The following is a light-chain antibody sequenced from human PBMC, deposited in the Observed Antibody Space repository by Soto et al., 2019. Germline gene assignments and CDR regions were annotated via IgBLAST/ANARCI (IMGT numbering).Light chain of an antibody. J-gene: IGKJ5*01. V-gene: IGKV1-39*01. CDR2: AAS. Sequence: DIVMTQSPSSLSASVEDRVIITCRASQSISSHLNWYQQKPGKAPKLLIFAASSLQSGVPSRFSGSRSGPDFTLTITSLQPEDFATYYCQQSYGTPITFGQGTRLEI. CDR1: QSISSH. CDR3: QQSYGTPIT.